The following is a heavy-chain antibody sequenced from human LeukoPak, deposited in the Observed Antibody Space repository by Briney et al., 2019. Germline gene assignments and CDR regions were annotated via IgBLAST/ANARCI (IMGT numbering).Heavy chain of an antibody. J-gene: IGHJ4*02. Sequence: ASVKVSCKASGYTFTGYYIHWVRQTPGQELEWMGRISPSSGGTNYAQKFQGRVTMTRDTSISTAYMELRRLGSDDTAVYYCAKRVNVADFWSGYYEDYFDYWGQGTLVTVSS. V-gene: IGHV1-2*06. CDR2: ISPSSGGT. CDR3: AKRVNVADFWSGYYEDYFDY. D-gene: IGHD3-3*01. CDR1: GYTFTGYY.